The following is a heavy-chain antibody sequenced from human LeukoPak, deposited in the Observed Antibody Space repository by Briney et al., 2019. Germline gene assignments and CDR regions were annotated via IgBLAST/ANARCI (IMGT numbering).Heavy chain of an antibody. CDR1: GFTVSSNY. J-gene: IGHJ2*01. CDR3: AKHSTGVEC. D-gene: IGHD3-10*01. CDR2: ISGSGGST. V-gene: IGHV3-23*01. Sequence: GGSLRLSCAASGFTVSSNYMSWVRQAPGKGLEWVSAISGSGGSTYYADSVKGRFTISRDNSKNTLYLQMNSLRAEDTAVYYCAKHSTGVECWGRGTLVTVSS.